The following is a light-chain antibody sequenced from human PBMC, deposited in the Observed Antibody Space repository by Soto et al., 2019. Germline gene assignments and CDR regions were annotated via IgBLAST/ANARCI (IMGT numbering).Light chain of an antibody. J-gene: IGLJ2*01. Sequence: QSALTQPASVSGSPGQSITISCTGTSSDVGGYNYVSWYQQYAGKAPKLMIYDVSIWPSGVPDRFSGSKSGNTASLTISGLQAEDEADYYCGSYTSSSTVVFGGGTKLTVL. CDR2: DVS. CDR1: SSDVGGYNY. V-gene: IGLV2-14*01. CDR3: GSYTSSSTVV.